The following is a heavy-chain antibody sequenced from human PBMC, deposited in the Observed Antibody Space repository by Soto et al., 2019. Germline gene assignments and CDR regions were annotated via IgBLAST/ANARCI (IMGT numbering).Heavy chain of an antibody. Sequence: SETLSLTCTVSGGSVSSGSYYWSWIRQPPGKGLEWIGYIYYSGSTNYNPSLKSRVTISVDTSKNQFSLKLSSVTAADTAVYYCARGQVRSYYGMDVCGQGTTVTVSS. CDR1: GGSVSSGSYY. CDR2: IYYSGST. CDR3: ARGQVRSYYGMDV. V-gene: IGHV4-61*01. D-gene: IGHD3-10*01. J-gene: IGHJ6*02.